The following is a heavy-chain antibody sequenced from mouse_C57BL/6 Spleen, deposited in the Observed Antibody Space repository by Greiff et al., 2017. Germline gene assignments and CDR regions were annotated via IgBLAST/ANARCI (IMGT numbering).Heavy chain of an antibody. CDR2: LGNTANGYPT. V-gene: IGHV7-3*01. D-gene: IGHD1-1*01. Sequence: EVKVVESGGGLVQPGGSLSLSCAASGFNFTDPYMSWVRQPPGKALEWLGFLGNTANGYPTAYSASVTGRFTISRDNSQSSLYLQMHALRAEDSATYYCARYDTTVASTGYLDYWGQGTTRTVSS. CDR3: ARYDTTVASTGYLDY. J-gene: IGHJ2*01. CDR1: GFNFTDPY.